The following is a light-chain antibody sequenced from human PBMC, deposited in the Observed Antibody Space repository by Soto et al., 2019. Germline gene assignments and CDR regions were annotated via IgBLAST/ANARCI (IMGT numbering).Light chain of an antibody. CDR3: QQYNNWPPWT. CDR2: GAS. Sequence: EVVMTQSPATLSVSPGERATLSCRVSQSVSSNLAWYQQKPGQVPRLLIYGASTRATGIPARFSGSGSGTEFTLTISSLQSEDFAVYYCQQYNNWPPWTFGQGTKVEIK. V-gene: IGKV3-15*01. J-gene: IGKJ1*01. CDR1: QSVSSN.